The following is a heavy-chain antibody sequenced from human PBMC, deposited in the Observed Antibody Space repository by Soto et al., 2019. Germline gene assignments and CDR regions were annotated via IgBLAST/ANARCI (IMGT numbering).Heavy chain of an antibody. CDR1: GYTFTSYD. Sequence: ASVKVSCKASGYTFTSYDINWVRQATGQGLEWMGWMNPNSGNTGYAQKFQGRVTMTRNTSISTAYMELSSLRSEDTAVYYCARVLSWASYYDFGSGYYKYYYYGMDGWGQGNTVTFSS. J-gene: IGHJ6*02. V-gene: IGHV1-8*01. D-gene: IGHD3-3*01. CDR2: MNPNSGNT. CDR3: ARVLSWASYYDFGSGYYKYYYYGMDG.